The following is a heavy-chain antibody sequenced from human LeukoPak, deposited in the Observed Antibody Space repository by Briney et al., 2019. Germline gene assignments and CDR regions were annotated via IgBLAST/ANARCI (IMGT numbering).Heavy chain of an antibody. CDR2: ISYDGSNK. J-gene: IGHJ3*02. D-gene: IGHD3-22*01. V-gene: IGHV3-30-3*01. CDR1: GFTFSSYA. Sequence: GGSLRLSCAASGFTFSSYAMHWVRQAPGKGLEWGAVISYDGSNKYYADSVKGRFTISRDNSKNTLYLQMNSLRAEDTAVYYCAREGSITTAFDIWGQGTMVTVSS. CDR3: AREGSITTAFDI.